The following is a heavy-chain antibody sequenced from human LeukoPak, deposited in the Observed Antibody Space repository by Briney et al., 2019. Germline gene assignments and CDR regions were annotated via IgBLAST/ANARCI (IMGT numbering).Heavy chain of an antibody. CDR3: ARSPDISTSENFDY. CDR2: INPKSGGT. V-gene: IGHV1-2*02. D-gene: IGHD3-9*01. J-gene: IGHJ4*02. Sequence: ASVKVSCKASGYTFSGYYMHWVRQAPGQGLEWMGWINPKSGGTNEAQKFHDRVTMTRDTSIRTAYMEVSRLRSDDTAVYYCARSPDISTSENFDYWGQGTLVTVSS. CDR1: GYTFSGYY.